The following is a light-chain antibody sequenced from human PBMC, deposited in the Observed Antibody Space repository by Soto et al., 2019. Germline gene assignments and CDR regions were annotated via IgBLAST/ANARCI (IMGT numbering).Light chain of an antibody. CDR2: DVI. Sequence: QSVLTQPRSVSGSPGQSVTISCTGTSSDVGAYNDVSWYQQHPDKAPKVMIYDVIKRPSGVPDRFSGSKSGDTASLTISGVQAEDEAAYYFGSYAGSYPVVFGGGTKLTVL. J-gene: IGLJ3*02. CDR3: GSYAGSYPVV. V-gene: IGLV2-11*01. CDR1: SSDVGAYND.